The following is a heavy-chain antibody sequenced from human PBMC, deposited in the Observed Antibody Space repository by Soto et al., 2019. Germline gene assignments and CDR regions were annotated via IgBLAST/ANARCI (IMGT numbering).Heavy chain of an antibody. V-gene: IGHV3-9*01. Sequence: EVQLVESGGGLVQPGRSLRLSCAASGFTFDDYAMHWVRQAPGKGLEWVSGISWNSGSIGYADSVKGRFTISRDNAKKSLYLQMNRLRAEDTALYYCEKGGQLLTEGGGYWGQGTLVTVSS. J-gene: IGHJ4*02. CDR1: GFTFDDYA. D-gene: IGHD2-2*01. CDR3: EKGGQLLTEGGGY. CDR2: ISWNSGSI.